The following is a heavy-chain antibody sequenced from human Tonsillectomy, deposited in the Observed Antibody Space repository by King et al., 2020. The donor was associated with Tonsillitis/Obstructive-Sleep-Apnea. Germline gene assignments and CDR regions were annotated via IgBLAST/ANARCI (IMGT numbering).Heavy chain of an antibody. CDR2: TKQDGSEK. D-gene: IGHD2-2*01. Sequence: VQLVESGGGSVQPGGSLRLSCAASGFTFSTYWMSWVRQAPGKGLEWVANTKQDGSEKYYVDSVKGRFTISRDNAKNSLYLQMNSLRAEDTAVYYCARDPGDCSSTSCPTWGAFDIWGQGTMVTVSS. CDR3: ARDPGDCSSTSCPTWGAFDI. CDR1: GFTFSTYW. V-gene: IGHV3-7*04. J-gene: IGHJ3*02.